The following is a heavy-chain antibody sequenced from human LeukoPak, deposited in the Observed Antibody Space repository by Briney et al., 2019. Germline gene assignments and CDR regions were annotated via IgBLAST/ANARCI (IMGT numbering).Heavy chain of an antibody. CDR2: IRGSGET. CDR1: GFSVSNYY. CDR3: ARDRAVTQDWVEFDP. Sequence: GGSLRLSCAGSGFSVSNYYMSWVRQAPGKGLEWVSLIRGSGETFYADSVKGRFTISRDNSKNTMYLQMNRLRVEDTAVYFCARDRAVTQDWVEFDPWGQGTLVTVSS. J-gene: IGHJ5*02. D-gene: IGHD4-17*01. V-gene: IGHV3-66*03.